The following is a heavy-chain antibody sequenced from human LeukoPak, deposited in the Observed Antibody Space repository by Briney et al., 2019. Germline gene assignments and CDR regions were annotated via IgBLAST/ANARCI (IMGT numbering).Heavy chain of an antibody. CDR3: ARQSYYYDSSGYYHDY. CDR1: GFTFSSYW. D-gene: IGHD3-22*01. CDR2: INSDGSST. J-gene: IGHJ4*02. V-gene: IGHV3-74*01. Sequence: PGGSLRLSCAVSGFTFSSYWMHWVRQAPGKGLVWVSRINSDGSSTTYADSVKGRFTISRDNAKNTLYLQVNSLRAEDTAVYYCARQSYYYDSSGYYHDYWGQGTLVTVSS.